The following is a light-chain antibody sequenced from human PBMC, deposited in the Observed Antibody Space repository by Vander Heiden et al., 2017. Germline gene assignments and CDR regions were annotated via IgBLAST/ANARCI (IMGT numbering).Light chain of an antibody. CDR2: GAS. CDR1: QRVSSN. CDR3: QQYNNWPTWT. J-gene: IGKJ1*01. Sequence: ELVMTQSPATLSVSPGDRATLSCSASQRVSSNLPWYQQKPGQAPRLLMYGASTRATGSPARFSGSGSGTEFTLTISSLQSEDFAVYYCQQYNNWPTWTFGQGTKVEIK. V-gene: IGKV3-15*01.